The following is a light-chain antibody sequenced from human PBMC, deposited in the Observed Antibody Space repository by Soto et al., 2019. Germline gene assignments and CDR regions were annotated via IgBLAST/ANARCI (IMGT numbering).Light chain of an antibody. CDR3: QQYNNWPWT. CDR2: GAS. CDR1: QSISGA. V-gene: IGKV3-15*01. Sequence: EIVMTQSPATLSVSPGGRATLSCRASQSISGALAWYQQKPGQAPRLLIYGASTRATSFPARFSGSGSGTDFTLTISSMQSEDFAVYYCQQYNNWPWTFGQGTKVEIK. J-gene: IGKJ1*01.